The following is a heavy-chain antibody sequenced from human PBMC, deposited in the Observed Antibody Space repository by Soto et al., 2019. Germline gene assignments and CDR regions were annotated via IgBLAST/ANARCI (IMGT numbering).Heavy chain of an antibody. CDR3: ARTGGRHSGGIDY. Sequence: QVQLVQSGAEVKKPGSSVKVSCKASGGTFSSYSINWVRQAPGQGLEWMGEIIPIFGTANYAQKFQGRVTITEDESTSTAYMELSSLRSEDTAVYYCARTGGRHSGGIDYWGQGTLVTVSS. CDR2: IIPIFGTA. D-gene: IGHD2-8*02. V-gene: IGHV1-69*01. J-gene: IGHJ4*02. CDR1: GGTFSSYS.